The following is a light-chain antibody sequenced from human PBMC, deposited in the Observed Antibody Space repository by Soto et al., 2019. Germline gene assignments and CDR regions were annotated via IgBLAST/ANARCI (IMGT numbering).Light chain of an antibody. V-gene: IGLV2-23*01. J-gene: IGLJ1*01. CDR2: EDS. CDR1: SNDVGNYNL. Sequence: QSVLAQPASVSGSPGQSITVSCTGSSNDVGNYNLVSWYQQSPGKAPKPLIYEDSKRPSGVSNRFSGSKSGDTASLTISGLQTEDEADYYCCSYTGGSTAYVFGTGTKVTVL. CDR3: CSYTGGSTAYV.